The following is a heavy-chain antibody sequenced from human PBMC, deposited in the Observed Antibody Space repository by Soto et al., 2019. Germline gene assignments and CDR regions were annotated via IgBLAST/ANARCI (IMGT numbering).Heavy chain of an antibody. J-gene: IGHJ5*02. CDR1: GASFSGYY. D-gene: IGHD1-1*01. CDR2: INHSGST. Sequence: QVQLQQWGAGLLKPSETLSLTCAVYGASFSGYYWSWIRQPPGKGLEWIGEINHSGSTNYNPSLKSRVTISVYTSKKQFSLNLSSVTAADTAVYYCARTPPLTGTGWFDPWGQGTLITVSS. V-gene: IGHV4-34*01. CDR3: ARTPPLTGTGWFDP.